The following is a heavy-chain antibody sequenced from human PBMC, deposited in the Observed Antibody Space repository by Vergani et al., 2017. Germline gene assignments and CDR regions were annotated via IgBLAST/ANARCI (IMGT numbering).Heavy chain of an antibody. D-gene: IGHD3-9*01. J-gene: IGHJ3*01. CDR2: IRSKAYGGTT. V-gene: IGHV3-49*03. CDR1: GFTFGDYA. CDR3: TREWVDCLPRLTYAFDV. Sequence: EVQLVESGGGLVQPGRSLRLSCTASGFTFGDYAMSWFRQAPGKGLEWVGFIRSKAYGGTTAYAASVKGRFTISIDNSKSIAYLQMNSLKTEDTAVYYCTREWVDCLPRLTYAFDVWGQGTMVTVSS.